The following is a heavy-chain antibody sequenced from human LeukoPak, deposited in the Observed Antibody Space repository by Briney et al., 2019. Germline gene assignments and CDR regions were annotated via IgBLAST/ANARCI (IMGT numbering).Heavy chain of an antibody. CDR3: AREGRVPAAKPCDY. V-gene: IGHV1-18*01. Sequence: ASVKVSCKASGYTFTSYGISWVRQAPGQGLEWMGWISAYNGITNYAQKLQGRVTMTTDTSTSTAYMELRSLRSDDTAVYYCAREGRVPAAKPCDYWGQGTLVTVSS. J-gene: IGHJ4*02. CDR1: GYTFTSYG. D-gene: IGHD2-2*01. CDR2: ISAYNGIT.